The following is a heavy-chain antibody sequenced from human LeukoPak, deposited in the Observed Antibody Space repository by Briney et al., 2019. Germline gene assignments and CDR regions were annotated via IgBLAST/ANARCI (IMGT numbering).Heavy chain of an antibody. Sequence: GESLKISCRGSGYIFTSYWIGWVRRMPGKGREWMGVIYPGDSGTRYSPAFQGQRSTSADKSIRTAYLQWRRLKASDTELSYCARLGYCSSTSCSPNWFDPWGQATMVTVPS. J-gene: IGHJ5*02. CDR1: GYIFTSYW. CDR3: ARLGYCSSTSCSPNWFDP. CDR2: IYPGDSGT. V-gene: IGHV5-51*01. D-gene: IGHD2-2*01.